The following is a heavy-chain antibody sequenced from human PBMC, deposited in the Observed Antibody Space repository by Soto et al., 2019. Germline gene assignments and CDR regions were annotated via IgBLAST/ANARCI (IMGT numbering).Heavy chain of an antibody. CDR3: ASQDYSLATDASLLVNGYFDL. D-gene: IGHD3-10*01. Sequence: QMQLQESGPGLVKPSGTLSLTCGVSGGSISSSKWWTWVRQPPGKGPEWIGEIYHSGSTNYNPSLTTRVTISLDKSNNQFSLTLTSVTAADTAVYYCASQDYSLATDASLLVNGYFDLWGRGILVTVSS. V-gene: IGHV4-4*02. CDR1: GGSISSSKW. J-gene: IGHJ2*01. CDR2: IYHSGST.